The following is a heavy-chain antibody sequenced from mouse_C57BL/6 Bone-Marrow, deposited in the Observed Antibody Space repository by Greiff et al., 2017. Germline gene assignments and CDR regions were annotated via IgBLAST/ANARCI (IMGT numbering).Heavy chain of an antibody. CDR2: INPSNGGT. J-gene: IGHJ4*01. D-gene: IGHD2-3*01. Sequence: QVQLKQPGTELVKPGASVKLSCKASGYTFTSYWMHWVKQRPGQGLEWIGNINPSNGGTNYNEKFKSKATLTVDKSSSTAYMQLSSLTSEDSAVYYCAIYDGYLYAMDYWGQGTSVTVSS. CDR1: GYTFTSYW. CDR3: AIYDGYLYAMDY. V-gene: IGHV1-53*01.